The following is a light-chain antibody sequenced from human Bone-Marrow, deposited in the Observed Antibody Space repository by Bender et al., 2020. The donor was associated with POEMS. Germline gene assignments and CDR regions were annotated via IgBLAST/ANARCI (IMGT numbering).Light chain of an antibody. CDR1: SSDVGGYNY. CDR2: GVS. J-gene: IGLJ2*01. V-gene: IGLV2-11*01. CDR3: CSYAGTYTWV. Sequence: QSALTQPASVSGSPGQSITLSCTGTSSDVGGYNYVSWCQQHPGKAPKLIIYGVSNRPSGVPDRFSGSKSRNTASLTISGLQADDEADYYCCSYAGTYTWVFGGGTKLTVL.